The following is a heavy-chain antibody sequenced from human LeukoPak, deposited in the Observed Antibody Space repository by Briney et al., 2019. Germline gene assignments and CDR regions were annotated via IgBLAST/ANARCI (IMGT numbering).Heavy chain of an antibody. Sequence: GESLKISCKGSGYSFTSYWIGWVRQMPGKGLEGMGIIYPGDSDTRYSPSFQGQVTISADKSISTAYLQWSSLKASDTAMYYCARRPSSPDILTGYCYFDYWGQGTLVTVSS. CDR1: GYSFTSYW. CDR2: IYPGDSDT. D-gene: IGHD3-9*01. V-gene: IGHV5-51*01. CDR3: ARRPSSPDILTGYCYFDY. J-gene: IGHJ4*02.